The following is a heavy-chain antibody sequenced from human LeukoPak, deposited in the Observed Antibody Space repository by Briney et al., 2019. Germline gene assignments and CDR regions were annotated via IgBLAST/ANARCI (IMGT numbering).Heavy chain of an antibody. CDR3: ARALNFYGAFDY. CDR1: GGSFSGYY. Sequence: SETLSLTCAVYGGSFSGYYWSWIRQPPGKGLEWIGYIYYSGSTNYNPSLKSRVTISVDTSKNQFSLKLSSVTAADTAVYYCARALNFYGAFDYWGQGTLVTVSS. D-gene: IGHD4-17*01. V-gene: IGHV4-59*01. CDR2: IYYSGST. J-gene: IGHJ4*02.